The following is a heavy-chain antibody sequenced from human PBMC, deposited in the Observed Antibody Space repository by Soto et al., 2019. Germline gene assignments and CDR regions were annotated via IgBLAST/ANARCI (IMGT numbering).Heavy chain of an antibody. CDR2: IYYSGST. D-gene: IGHD1-26*01. CDR3: ASTVGAFHPYYFDY. CDR1: GGSISSYY. J-gene: IGHJ4*02. Sequence: SETLSLTCTVSGGSISSYYWSWIRQPPGKGLEWIGYIYYSGSTNYNPSLKSRVTISVDTSKNQFSLKLSSVTAADTAVYYCASTVGAFHPYYFDYWGQGTLVTVSS. V-gene: IGHV4-59*01.